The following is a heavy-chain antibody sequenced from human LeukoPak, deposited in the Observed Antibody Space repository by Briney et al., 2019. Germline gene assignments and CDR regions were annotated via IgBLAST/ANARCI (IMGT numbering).Heavy chain of an antibody. J-gene: IGHJ4*02. CDR3: AGLPRDTAMVPVDY. CDR2: ISSSSTI. CDR1: GFTFSSYW. D-gene: IGHD5-18*01. V-gene: IGHV3-69-1*01. Sequence: GGSLRLSCAASGFTFSSYWMHWVRQAPGKGLEWVSYISSSSTIYYADSVKARFTISRDNAKNSLYMQMNSLRAEDTAVYYCAGLPRDTAMVPVDYWGQGTLVTVSS.